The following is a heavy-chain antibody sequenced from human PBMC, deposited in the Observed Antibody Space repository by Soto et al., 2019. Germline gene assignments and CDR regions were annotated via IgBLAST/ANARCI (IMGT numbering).Heavy chain of an antibody. V-gene: IGHV1-69*10. J-gene: IGHJ4*02. CDR2: IIPILGTA. CDR3: ARDLYYDSSGYSD. Sequence: SVKVSCKASGGTFSSYAISWVRQAPGQGLEWMGGIIPILGTANYAQKFQGRVTITADKSTSTACMELSSLRSEDTAVYYCARDLYYDSSGYSDWGQGTLVTVSS. D-gene: IGHD3-22*01. CDR1: GGTFSSYA.